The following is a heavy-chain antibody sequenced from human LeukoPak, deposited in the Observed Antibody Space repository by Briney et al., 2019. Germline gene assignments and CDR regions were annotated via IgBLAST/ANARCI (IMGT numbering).Heavy chain of an antibody. CDR2: ISGSGGST. J-gene: IGHJ6*02. Sequence: ETLSLTCTVSGGSISSYYWSWVRQAPGKGLEWVSAISGSGGSTYYADSVKGRFTISRDNSKNTLYLQMNSLRAEDTAVYYCAKRVQGATYYYYYGMDVWGQGTTVTVSS. V-gene: IGHV3-23*01. CDR1: GGSISSYY. D-gene: IGHD1-26*01. CDR3: AKRVQGATYYYYYGMDV.